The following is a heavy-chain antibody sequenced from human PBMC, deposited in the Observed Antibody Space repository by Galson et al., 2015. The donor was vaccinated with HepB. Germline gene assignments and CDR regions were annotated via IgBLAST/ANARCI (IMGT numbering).Heavy chain of an antibody. J-gene: IGHJ4*02. CDR2: INNDGTTT. D-gene: IGHD3-16*02. V-gene: IGHV3-74*01. Sequence: SLRLSCAASGFTFSFYWMHWVRQAPRKGLVWVSRINNDGTTTNYADSVKGRFTISRDNAKNTLYLQMNSLRAEDKAVYYCARPYGGNYHFEYWGPGTLVTVSS. CDR3: ARPYGGNYHFEY. CDR1: GFTFSFYW.